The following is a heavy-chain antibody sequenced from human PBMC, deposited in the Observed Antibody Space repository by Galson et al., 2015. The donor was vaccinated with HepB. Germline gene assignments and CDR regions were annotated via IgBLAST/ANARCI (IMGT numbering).Heavy chain of an antibody. J-gene: IGHJ4*02. CDR3: AREDKNVAVAALDS. CDR2: IWKDGSNK. CDR1: GFTFSTYR. V-gene: IGHV3-33*08. D-gene: IGHD6-19*01. Sequence: SLRLSCAASGFTFSTYRLHWFRQAPGKGLEWVALIWKDGSNKYYSDSVKGRFTISRDNSQKTLYLQMNSLRAEDTAIYYCAREDKNVAVAALDSWGQGTMVIASS.